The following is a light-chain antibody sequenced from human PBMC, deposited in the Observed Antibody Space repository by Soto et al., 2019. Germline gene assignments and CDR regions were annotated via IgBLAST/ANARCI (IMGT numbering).Light chain of an antibody. V-gene: IGKV1-12*01. CDR3: QQANSFPRT. Sequence: DIQMTQSPSSVSAAVGDRVTITCRASQDIRNWLAWYQQKPGKAPKLLIHAASSLLSGVPSRFSGSGSGTEFTLNISGLQPEDFATYYCQQANSFPRTFGPGTKVDFK. J-gene: IGKJ3*01. CDR1: QDIRNW. CDR2: AAS.